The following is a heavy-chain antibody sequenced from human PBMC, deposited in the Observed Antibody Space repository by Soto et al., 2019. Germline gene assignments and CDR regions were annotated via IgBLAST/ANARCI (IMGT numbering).Heavy chain of an antibody. V-gene: IGHV4-28*01. CDR2: IYYSGST. Sequence: SETLSLTCAVSGYSISSSNWWGWIRQPPGKGLEWIGYIYYSGSTYYNPSLKSRVTMSVDTSKNQFSLKLSSVTAVDTAVYYWEKRGGGFLAYMDVGGKGTTVTVSS. J-gene: IGHJ6*04. D-gene: IGHD3-16*01. CDR1: GYSISSSNW. CDR3: EKRGGGFLAYMDV.